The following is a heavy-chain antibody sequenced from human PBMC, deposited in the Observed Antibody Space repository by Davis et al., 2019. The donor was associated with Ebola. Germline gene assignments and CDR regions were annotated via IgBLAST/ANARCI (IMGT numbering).Heavy chain of an antibody. D-gene: IGHD3-3*01. J-gene: IGHJ6*02. CDR2: ISSSSRYI. V-gene: IGHV3-21*01. Sequence: PGGSLRLSCAASGFTFSSYSMNWVRQAPGKGLEWVSSISSSSRYIYYADSVKGRFTISRDNAKNSLNLQMNSLRAEDTAVYYCARDPTRTYYDFWSGSSDYYYGMDVWGQGTTVTVSS. CDR1: GFTFSSYS. CDR3: ARDPTRTYYDFWSGSSDYYYGMDV.